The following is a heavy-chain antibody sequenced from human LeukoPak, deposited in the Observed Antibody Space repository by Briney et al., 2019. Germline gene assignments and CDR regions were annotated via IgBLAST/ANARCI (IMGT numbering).Heavy chain of an antibody. D-gene: IGHD2/OR15-2a*01. J-gene: IGHJ5*02. CDR3: ATDHDRLSNWFDP. V-gene: IGHV1-24*01. CDR2: FDPEDGET. Sequence: GASVKVSCKVSGYTLTELSMHWVRQAPGKGLEWMGGFDPEDGETIYAQKFQGRVTMTEDTSTDTAYMELSGLRSEDTAVYYCATDHDRLSNWFDPWGQGTLVTVSS. CDR1: GYTLTELS.